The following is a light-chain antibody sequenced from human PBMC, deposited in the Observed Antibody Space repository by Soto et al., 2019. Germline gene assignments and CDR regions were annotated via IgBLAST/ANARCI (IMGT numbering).Light chain of an antibody. V-gene: IGLV1-51*01. J-gene: IGLJ1*01. Sequence: QSVLTQPPSVSAAPGQKVTISCSVSSSTIGNNYVSWYQQLPGTAPKFLIYDSNKRPSGIPDQFSGSKSGTSAALGITGLQTGDEADYYCATWDSSLGSFVFGTGTKV. CDR2: DSN. CDR3: ATWDSSLGSFV. CDR1: SSTIGNNY.